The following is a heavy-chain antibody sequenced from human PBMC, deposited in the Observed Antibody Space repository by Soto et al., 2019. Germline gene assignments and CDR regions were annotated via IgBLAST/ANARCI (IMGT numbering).Heavy chain of an antibody. Sequence: PGGSLRLSCEVSGFTFKTYWMSWVRQAPGKGLEWLANMNQDANKKYHVDSVKGRFTILGDSAVSSLFLRMDSLRAEDTAVYFCAAYNTSRHAAFDIWGRGTLVTVSS. J-gene: IGHJ3*02. CDR3: AAYNTSRHAAFDI. V-gene: IGHV3-7*01. D-gene: IGHD1-20*01. CDR2: MNQDANKK. CDR1: GFTFKTYW.